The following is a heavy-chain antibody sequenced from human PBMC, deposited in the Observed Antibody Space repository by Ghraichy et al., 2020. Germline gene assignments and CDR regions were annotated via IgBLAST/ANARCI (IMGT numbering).Heavy chain of an antibody. D-gene: IGHD2-21*01. Sequence: GGSLRLSCAASGFTVSSNYMSWVRQAPGKGLEWVSDIYRGGSTYYADSVKGRLTISRHNSKDALYLQLNSLRKEDTAVYYCARGDVNPFDYWGQGTRVTVS. V-gene: IGHV3-53*04. J-gene: IGHJ4*02. CDR3: ARGDVNPFDY. CDR2: IYRGGST. CDR1: GFTVSSNY.